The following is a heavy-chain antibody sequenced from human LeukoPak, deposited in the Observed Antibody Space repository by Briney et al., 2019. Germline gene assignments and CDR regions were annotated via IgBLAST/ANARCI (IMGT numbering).Heavy chain of an antibody. J-gene: IGHJ4*02. CDR2: INSDGSRT. CDR1: GFTLSSYE. V-gene: IGHV3-74*01. Sequence: GGSLRLSCAASGFTLSSYEMHWVRQAPGKGLVWVSRINSDGSRTGYADSVKGRFTISRDNAKNTLYLQMNSLRAEDRAIYYCARELPREVTLDYWGQGTLVTVSS. D-gene: IGHD2-21*02. CDR3: ARELPREVTLDY.